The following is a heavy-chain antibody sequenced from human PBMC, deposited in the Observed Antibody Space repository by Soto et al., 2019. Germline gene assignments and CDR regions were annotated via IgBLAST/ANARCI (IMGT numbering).Heavy chain of an antibody. Sequence: SQTLSLTCAISGDSVSSNSAAWNWIRQSPSRGLEWLGRTYYRSKWYNDYAVSVKSRITINPDTSKNQFSLQLNSVTPEDTAVYYCAREKVWWGDGYNVNAFEIWGKGTMVPVSS. CDR2: TYYRSKWYN. D-gene: IGHD6-25*01. CDR3: AREKVWWGDGYNVNAFEI. CDR1: GDSVSSNSAA. V-gene: IGHV6-1*01. J-gene: IGHJ3*02.